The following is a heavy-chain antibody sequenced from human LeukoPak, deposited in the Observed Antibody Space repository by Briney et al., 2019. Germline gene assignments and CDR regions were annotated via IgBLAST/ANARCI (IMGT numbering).Heavy chain of an antibody. V-gene: IGHV1-2*02. J-gene: IGHJ4*02. D-gene: IGHD4-11*01. Sequence: ASVKVSCKASEYIFTDYYIHWVRQAPGQGLERLGWINPNSGGTNYAPKFQDRFTMTVDKSISTIYLELSRLTSDDTAIFYCAKSPDYSSPLLGFDYWGQGTLVTVSS. CDR1: EYIFTDYY. CDR3: AKSPDYSSPLLGFDY. CDR2: INPNSGGT.